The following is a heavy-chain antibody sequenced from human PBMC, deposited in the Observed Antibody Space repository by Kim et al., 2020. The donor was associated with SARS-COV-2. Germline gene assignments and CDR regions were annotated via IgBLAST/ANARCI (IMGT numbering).Heavy chain of an antibody. CDR3: TRDNWGIGNDY. Sequence: EYAASVKGRFTISRDDSKSSLHLQMNSLNSEDTAVYYCTRDNWGIGNDYGGLGTLVTVSS. J-gene: IGHJ4*02. D-gene: IGHD7-27*01. V-gene: IGHV3-72*01.